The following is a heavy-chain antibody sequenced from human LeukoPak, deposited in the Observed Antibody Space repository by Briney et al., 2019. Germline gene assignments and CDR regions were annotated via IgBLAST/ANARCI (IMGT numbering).Heavy chain of an antibody. Sequence: PGGSLSLSCAASGFTFSTYFMSWVRRPPGAGLEWVSSISGSGGNTYYADSVKGRFTISRDNSKKTVYLEMNSLRAEDTAVYYCAKPSYYDSTGYSFDYWGQGTLVTVSS. CDR2: ISGSGGNT. J-gene: IGHJ4*02. D-gene: IGHD3-22*01. CDR3: AKPSYYDSTGYSFDY. CDR1: GFTFSTYF. V-gene: IGHV3-23*01.